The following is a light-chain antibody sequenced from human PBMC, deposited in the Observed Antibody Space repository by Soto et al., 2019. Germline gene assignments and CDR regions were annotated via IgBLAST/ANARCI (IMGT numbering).Light chain of an antibody. J-gene: IGKJ4*01. Sequence: IQLTQSPSSLSASVGDRVTITCRASQGISSYLAWYQQKPGKAPRLLIDAASTLRSGGPSRFSGSGWGTDFTLTSSSRQPDDFATDYCQQPFTFGGGTKVEIK. CDR1: QGISSY. V-gene: IGKV1-9*01. CDR3: QQPFT. CDR2: AAS.